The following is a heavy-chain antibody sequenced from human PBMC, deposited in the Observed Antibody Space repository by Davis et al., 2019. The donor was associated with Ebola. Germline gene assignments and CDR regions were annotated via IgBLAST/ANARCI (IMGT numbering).Heavy chain of an antibody. V-gene: IGHV3-7*01. D-gene: IGHD3-3*01. CDR1: GFTFSSYW. Sequence: GESLKISCAASGFTFSSYWMSWVRQAPGKGLEWVANIKQDGSEKYYVDSVKGRFTISRDNAKNLLYLQMNSLRAEDTAVYYCARATAGDVRFLEWLSWWFDPWGQGTLVTVSS. CDR3: ARATAGDVRFLEWLSWWFDP. J-gene: IGHJ5*02. CDR2: IKQDGSEK.